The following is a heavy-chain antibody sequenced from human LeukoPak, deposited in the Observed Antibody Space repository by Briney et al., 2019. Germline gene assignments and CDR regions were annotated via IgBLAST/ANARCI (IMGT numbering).Heavy chain of an antibody. CDR1: GYTFSSYG. CDR3: ARGRGNFYYFDY. J-gene: IGHJ4*02. V-gene: IGHV1-18*01. Sequence: ASVKVSCKASGYTFSSYGISWVRQAPGQGLEWMGWISGYNGNTHYAQKLQGRVTMTTDTSTSTAYMELSSLRSEDTAVYYCARGRGNFYYFDYWGQGTLVTVSS. CDR2: ISGYNGNT. D-gene: IGHD2/OR15-2a*01.